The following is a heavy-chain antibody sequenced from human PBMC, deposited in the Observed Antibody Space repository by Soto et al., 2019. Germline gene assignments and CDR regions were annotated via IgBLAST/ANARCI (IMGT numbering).Heavy chain of an antibody. J-gene: IGHJ5*02. CDR3: ARGQRFSDSFDP. CDR1: GGAISGYY. CDR2: IYSSGGT. V-gene: IGHV4-4*07. Sequence: NPSETLSLTCTVSGGAISGYYWTWIRQSAGKGLEWIGRIYSSGGTKYNPSLQSRVTMSLDTSKNQFSLRLSSVTAADTAVYYCARGQRFSDSFDPWGHGTLVTVSS. D-gene: IGHD3-3*01.